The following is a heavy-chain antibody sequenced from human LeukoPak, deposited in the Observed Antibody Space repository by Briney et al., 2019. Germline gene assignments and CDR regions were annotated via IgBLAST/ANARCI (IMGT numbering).Heavy chain of an antibody. CDR3: ASAPGIAARPGWFDP. Sequence: PSETLSLTCAVYGGSFSGYYWSWIRQPPGKGLEWIGEINHSGSTNYNPSLKSRVTISVDTSKNQFSLKLSSVTAADTAVYYCASAPGIAARPGWFDPWGQGTLVTVSS. CDR1: GGSFSGYY. CDR2: INHSGST. D-gene: IGHD6-6*01. J-gene: IGHJ5*02. V-gene: IGHV4-34*01.